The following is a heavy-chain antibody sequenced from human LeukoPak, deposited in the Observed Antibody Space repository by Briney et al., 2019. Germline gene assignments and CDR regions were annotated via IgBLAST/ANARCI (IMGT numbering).Heavy chain of an antibody. CDR2: IYSGDNT. J-gene: IGHJ4*02. D-gene: IGHD3-10*01. V-gene: IGHV3-66*02. CDR1: GFTVSSNY. Sequence: GGSLRLSCAASGFTVSSNYMSWVRQAPGKGLEWVSVIYSGDNTYYADSVKGRFTISRDNSKNTLYLQMNSLRAEDTAVYYCARDGGEHYYKNWGQGTLVTVSS. CDR3: ARDGGEHYYKN.